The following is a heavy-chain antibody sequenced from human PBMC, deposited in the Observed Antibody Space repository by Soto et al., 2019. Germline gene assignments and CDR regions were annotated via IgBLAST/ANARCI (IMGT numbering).Heavy chain of an antibody. CDR2: ISSSSSTI. D-gene: IGHD6-6*01. V-gene: IGHV3-48*02. J-gene: IGHJ4*02. CDR3: ASEDTPYSSSSSFDY. Sequence: EVQLVESGGGLVQPGGSLRLSCAASGFTFSSYSMNWVRQAPGKGLEWVSYISSSSSTIYYADAVKGRFTISRDNAKNSLYLQMNSLRDEDTAVYYCASEDTPYSSSSSFDYWGQGTLVTVSS. CDR1: GFTFSSYS.